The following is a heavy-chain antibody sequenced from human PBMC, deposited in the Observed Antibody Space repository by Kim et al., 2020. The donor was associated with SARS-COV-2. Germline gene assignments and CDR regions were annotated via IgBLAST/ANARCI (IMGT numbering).Heavy chain of an antibody. CDR3: AGVTPAFDY. CDR2: GSNK. J-gene: IGHJ4*02. Sequence: GSNKYYADSVKGRFTISRDNSKNTLYLQMNRLGAKDTAVYYCAGVTPAFDYWGQGTLVTVSS. V-gene: IGHV3-30*01.